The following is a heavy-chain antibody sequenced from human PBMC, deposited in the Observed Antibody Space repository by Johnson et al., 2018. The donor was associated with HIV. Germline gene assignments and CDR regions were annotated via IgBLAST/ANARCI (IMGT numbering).Heavy chain of an antibody. CDR2: ISWDGGST. V-gene: IGHV3-43D*03. CDR1: RITFSRYW. J-gene: IGHJ3*02. CDR3: AKDILGDPVVVSAFDI. Sequence: VQLVESGGGVVQPGGSLRLSCAASRITFSRYWMTWVRQAPGKGLEWVSLISWDGGSTYYADSVKGRFTISRDNSKNSLYLQMNSLRAEDTALYYCAKDILGDPVVVSAFDIWGQGTMVTVSS. D-gene: IGHD2-21*01.